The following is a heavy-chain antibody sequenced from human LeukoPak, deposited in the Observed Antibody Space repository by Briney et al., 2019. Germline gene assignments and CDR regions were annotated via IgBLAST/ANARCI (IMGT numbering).Heavy chain of an antibody. J-gene: IGHJ4*02. CDR1: RLTFSKYW. V-gene: IGHV3-7*03. Sequence: GGSLRLSCVGSRLTFSKYWMTWVRQAPGKGLERVANIKTDGTETYYMESVRGRFTISRDNARNSLYLQMNSLRAEDTAVYYCVKGLYYYDSSGTNYFDYWGQGTLVTVSS. CDR3: VKGLYYYDSSGTNYFDY. CDR2: IKTDGTET. D-gene: IGHD3-22*01.